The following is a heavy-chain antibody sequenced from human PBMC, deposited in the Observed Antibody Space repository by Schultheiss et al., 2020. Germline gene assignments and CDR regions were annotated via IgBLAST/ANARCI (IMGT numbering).Heavy chain of an antibody. CDR3: AKSWIQLWFIQHPGGMDV. CDR1: GGSFRGYY. J-gene: IGHJ6*02. Sequence: SETLSLTCAVYGGSFRGYYWSWIRQPPGKGLEWIGEINHSRSTNYNPSLKSRVTMSVDTSKNQFSLKLNSVTAADTAVYYCAKSWIQLWFIQHPGGMDVWGQGTTVTVSS. D-gene: IGHD5-18*01. CDR2: INHSRST. V-gene: IGHV4-34*01.